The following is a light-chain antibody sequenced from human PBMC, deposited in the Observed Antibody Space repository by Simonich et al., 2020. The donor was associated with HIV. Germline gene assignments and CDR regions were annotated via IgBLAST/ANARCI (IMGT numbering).Light chain of an antibody. CDR1: QSVGNY. Sequence: EIVLTQSPATLSLSPGERATLSCRASQSVGNYLACYHQKPGQAPRLLIYDASNRATGIPARFSGSGSGTDFTLTISSLAPEDFAVYYCQQRSNWLTFGGGTKVEIK. CDR3: QQRSNWLT. CDR2: DAS. J-gene: IGKJ4*01. V-gene: IGKV3-11*01.